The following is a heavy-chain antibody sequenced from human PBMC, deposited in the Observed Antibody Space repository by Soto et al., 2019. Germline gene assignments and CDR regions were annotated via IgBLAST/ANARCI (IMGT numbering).Heavy chain of an antibody. D-gene: IGHD3-10*01. CDR3: ARFPRITMVRGVPPSPK. CDR2: IYYSGST. Sequence: SETLSLTCTVSGGSISSSSYYWGWIRQPPGKGLEWIGSIYYSGSTYYNPSLKSRVTISVDTSKNQFSLKLSSVTAADTAVYYCARFPRITMVRGVPPSPKWGQGTLVTVSS. V-gene: IGHV4-39*01. CDR1: GGSISSSSYY. J-gene: IGHJ4*02.